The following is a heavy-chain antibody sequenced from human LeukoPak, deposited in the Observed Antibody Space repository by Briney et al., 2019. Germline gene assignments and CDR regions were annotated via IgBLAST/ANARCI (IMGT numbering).Heavy chain of an antibody. D-gene: IGHD6-19*01. V-gene: IGHV4-61*01. CDR2: IYYSEST. Sequence: SETLSLTCTVSGGSISSTSYYWSWIRQPPGKGLEWIGYIYYSESTNYNPSLKSRVTISVDTSKNQFSLKLSSVTAADTAVYYCARDRNLGWPGTPDYWGQGTLVTVSS. CDR1: GGSISSTSYY. J-gene: IGHJ4*02. CDR3: ARDRNLGWPGTPDY.